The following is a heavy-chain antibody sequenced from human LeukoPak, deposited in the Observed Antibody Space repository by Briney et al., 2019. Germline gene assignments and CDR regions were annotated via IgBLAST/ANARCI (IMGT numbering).Heavy chain of an antibody. CDR2: ISSSSSYI. Sequence: GGSLRLSCAASGFTFGSYSMNWVRQAPGKGLEWVSSISSSSSYIYYADSVKGRFTISRDNAKNSLYLQMNSLRAEDTAVYYCARDSSGYWDFDYWGQGTLVTVSS. D-gene: IGHD3-22*01. CDR1: GFTFGSYS. V-gene: IGHV3-21*01. CDR3: ARDSSGYWDFDY. J-gene: IGHJ4*02.